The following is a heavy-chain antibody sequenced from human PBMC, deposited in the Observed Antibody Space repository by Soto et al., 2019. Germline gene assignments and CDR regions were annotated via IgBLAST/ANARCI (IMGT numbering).Heavy chain of an antibody. J-gene: IGHJ5*02. CDR2: IYYSGST. CDR1: GGSISSGGYY. Sequence: QVQLQESGPGLVKPSQTLSLTCTVSGGSISSGGYYWSWIRQHPGKGLEWIGYIYYSGSTNYSPSLKSRVTISIATSKNPVPLRPSAVTAAATAVYYCAGTRTPWRQGTLVTASP. CDR3: AGTRTP. V-gene: IGHV4-31*03.